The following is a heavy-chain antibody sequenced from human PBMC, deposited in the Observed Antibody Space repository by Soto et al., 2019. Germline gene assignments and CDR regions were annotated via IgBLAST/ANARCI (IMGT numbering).Heavy chain of an antibody. CDR2: ISYDGSNK. D-gene: IGHD3-10*01. Sequence: QVQLVESGGGVVQPGRSLGLSCAASGFTFSSYGMHWVRQAPGKGLEWVAVISYDGSNKYYADSVKGRFTISRDNSKNTLYLQMNSLRAEDTSVYYCANSAVPVLFDYWGQGTLVTVSS. CDR1: GFTFSSYG. CDR3: ANSAVPVLFDY. J-gene: IGHJ4*02. V-gene: IGHV3-30*18.